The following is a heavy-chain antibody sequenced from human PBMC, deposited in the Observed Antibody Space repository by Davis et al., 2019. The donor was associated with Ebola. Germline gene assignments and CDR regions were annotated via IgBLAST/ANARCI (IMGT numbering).Heavy chain of an antibody. V-gene: IGHV3-7*03. CDR3: ARDPRVAIFGVVIILPNWFDP. D-gene: IGHD3-3*01. Sequence: PGGSLRLSCAASGFTFSSYWMSWVRQAPGKGLEWVANIKQDGSEKYYVDSVKGRFTISRDNAKNSLYLQMNSLRAEDTAVYYCARDPRVAIFGVVIILPNWFDPWGQGTLVTVSS. J-gene: IGHJ5*02. CDR2: IKQDGSEK. CDR1: GFTFSSYW.